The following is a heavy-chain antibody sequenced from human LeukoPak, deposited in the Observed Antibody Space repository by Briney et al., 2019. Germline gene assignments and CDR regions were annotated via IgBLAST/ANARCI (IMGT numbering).Heavy chain of an antibody. J-gene: IGHJ3*02. D-gene: IGHD3-22*01. CDR1: GDSISSGDYY. CDR2: ISSSGST. Sequence: SETLSLTCTVSGDSISSGDYYWSWVRQPAGKGLEWIGRISSSGSTNYNPSLKSRVTISVDTSKNQFSLKLSSVTAADTAVYFCARGPYSYDSSGAFDIWGQGTMVAVSS. V-gene: IGHV4-61*02. CDR3: ARGPYSYDSSGAFDI.